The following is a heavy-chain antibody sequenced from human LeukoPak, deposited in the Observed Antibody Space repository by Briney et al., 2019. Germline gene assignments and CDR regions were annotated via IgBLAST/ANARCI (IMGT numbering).Heavy chain of an antibody. CDR3: AVYSSGSF. D-gene: IGHD6-19*01. V-gene: IGHV3-30*02. CDR1: AFSFSNYA. CDR2: IRYDGSTQ. J-gene: IGHJ6*04. Sequence: GGSLRLSCAASAFSFSNYAMHWVRQAPGRGLEWVAFIRYDGSTQFYADSVKGRFTISRDNSKNTLYLQMNSLRAEDTAVYYCAVYSSGSFWGKGTTVTVSS.